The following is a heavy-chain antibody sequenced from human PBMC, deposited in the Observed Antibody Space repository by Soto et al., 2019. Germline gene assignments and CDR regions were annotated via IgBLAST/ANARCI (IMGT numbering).Heavy chain of an antibody. CDR3: AKYNFRSSGVCPGTSDY. J-gene: IGHJ4*02. V-gene: IGHV3-23*01. D-gene: IGHD3-3*01. CDR2: ITGSGDMT. CDR1: GLTFSSYA. Sequence: PGGSRLSCAASGLTFSSYAMSWVRQTSAKGLEWVSAITGSGDMTYYADSVRGRFTISRDSSKNTLYLQMNSLRAEDTAVYYCAKYNFRSSGVCPGTSDYWGQGTLVTVSS.